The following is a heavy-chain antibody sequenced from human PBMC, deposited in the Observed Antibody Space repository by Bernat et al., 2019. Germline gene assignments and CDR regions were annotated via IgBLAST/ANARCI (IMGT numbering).Heavy chain of an antibody. Sequence: QVQLVESGGGVVQPGRSLRLSCAASGFTFSSYAMHWVRQAPGKGLEWVAVISYDGSNKYYADSVKGRFTISRDNSKNTLYLQMNSLRAEDTDVYYCARNPPYCSGGSCYDDADYFDYWGQGTLVTVSS. CDR1: GFTFSSYA. J-gene: IGHJ4*02. V-gene: IGHV3-30*01. CDR3: ARNPPYCSGGSCYDDADYFDY. CDR2: ISYDGSNK. D-gene: IGHD2-15*01.